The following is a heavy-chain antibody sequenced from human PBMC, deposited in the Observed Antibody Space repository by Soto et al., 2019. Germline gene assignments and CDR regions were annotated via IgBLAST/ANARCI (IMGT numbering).Heavy chain of an antibody. CDR3: ATERSAQYFDY. J-gene: IGHJ4*02. D-gene: IGHD1-1*01. CDR1: GYTFRNYY. Sequence: GASVKVSCKASGYTFRNYYIHWVRQAPGQGLEWMGLINPSGGATSYSQRFQGRVTITADKSTSTAYMELRSLRSEDTAVYYCATERSAQYFDYWGQGTLVTVSS. CDR2: INPSGGAT. V-gene: IGHV1-46*01.